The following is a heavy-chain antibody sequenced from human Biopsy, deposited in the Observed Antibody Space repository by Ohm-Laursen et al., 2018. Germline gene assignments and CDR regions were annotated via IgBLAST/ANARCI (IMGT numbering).Heavy chain of an antibody. D-gene: IGHD3-3*01. CDR3: ATPFQYYDSWGGYPPFDH. CDR2: IIAVSGLV. V-gene: IGHV1-69*17. J-gene: IGHJ4*02. Sequence: SSVKVSCKASGGTFSNYAIGWVRQAPGEGLEWMGGIIAVSGLVNYAPKFQGRVSITADKSTTTAYMELSNLKSEDTAVYYCATPFQYYDSWGGYPPFDHWGQGTLVTVSP. CDR1: GGTFSNYA.